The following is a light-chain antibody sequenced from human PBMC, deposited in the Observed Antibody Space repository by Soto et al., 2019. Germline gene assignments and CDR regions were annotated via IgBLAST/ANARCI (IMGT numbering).Light chain of an antibody. CDR1: SSNVGGYNY. V-gene: IGLV2-8*01. CDR2: EVS. Sequence: QSVLTQPPSASGSPGQSVTISCTGTSSNVGGYNYVSWYQQHPGKAPKLMIYEVSKRPSGVPDRFSGSKSGNTASLTVSGLQAEDEADYYCSSYAGSSGWVFGGGTQLTVL. J-gene: IGLJ3*02. CDR3: SSYAGSSGWV.